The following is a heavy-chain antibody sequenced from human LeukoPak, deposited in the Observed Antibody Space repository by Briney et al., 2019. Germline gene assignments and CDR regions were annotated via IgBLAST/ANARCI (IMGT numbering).Heavy chain of an antibody. CDR1: GYSFTSYW. CDR2: IYPGDSDT. D-gene: IGHD4-17*01. Sequence: GESLKISCKGSGYSFTSYWIGWVRQMPGKGLEWMGIIYPGDSDTRYSPSFQGQVTISADKSISTAYLQWSSLKASDTAMYYCARARKEDDYGDYLGLYYWSQGTLVTVSS. V-gene: IGHV5-51*01. J-gene: IGHJ4*02. CDR3: ARARKEDDYGDYLGLYY.